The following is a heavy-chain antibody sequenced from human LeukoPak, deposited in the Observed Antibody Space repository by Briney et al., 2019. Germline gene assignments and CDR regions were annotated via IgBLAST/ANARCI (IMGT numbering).Heavy chain of an antibody. J-gene: IGHJ4*02. V-gene: IGHV3-30*02. D-gene: IGHD4-23*01. CDR2: IYYDGSSK. Sequence: PGGSLRLSCAASGFTFSDYGMHWVRQAPGKGLEWVAVIYYDGSSKYYADSVKGRFTISRDNSKNTLYLQMSSLRAEDTAVYYCVKVYYGGNFHFDYWGQGTLVTVSS. CDR3: VKVYYGGNFHFDY. CDR1: GFTFSDYG.